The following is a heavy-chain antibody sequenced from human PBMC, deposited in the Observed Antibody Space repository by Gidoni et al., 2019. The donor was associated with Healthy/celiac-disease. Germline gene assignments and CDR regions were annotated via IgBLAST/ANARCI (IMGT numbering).Heavy chain of an antibody. CDR1: GFTFSRYG. V-gene: IGHV3-33*08. CDR3: ATGYSSGWWAFDY. CDR2: IWYDGSNK. J-gene: IGHJ4*02. D-gene: IGHD6-19*01. Sequence: QVQLVESGGGVVQPGRSLRLSCAASGFTFSRYGMHWVRQAPGKGLEWVAVIWYDGSNKYYADSVKGRVTISRDNSKNTLYLQMNSLRAEDTAVYYCATGYSSGWWAFDYWGQGTLVTVSS.